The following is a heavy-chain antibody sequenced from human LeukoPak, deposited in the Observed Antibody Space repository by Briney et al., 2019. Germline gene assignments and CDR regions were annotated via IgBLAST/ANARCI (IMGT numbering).Heavy chain of an antibody. Sequence: ASVKASCKASGYTFTGYYMHWVQQAPGQGLEWMGWINPNSGDTNYAQKFQGRVTMTRDTSISTAYLDLSSLKSDDTAVYYCARGRLWFGELSAAFDIWGQGTMVTVSS. J-gene: IGHJ3*02. V-gene: IGHV1-2*02. CDR1: GYTFTGYY. CDR3: ARGRLWFGELSAAFDI. CDR2: INPNSGDT. D-gene: IGHD3-10*01.